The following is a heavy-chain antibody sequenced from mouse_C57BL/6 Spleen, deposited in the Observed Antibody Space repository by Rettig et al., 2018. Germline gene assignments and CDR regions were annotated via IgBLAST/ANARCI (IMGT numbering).Heavy chain of an antibody. J-gene: IGHJ2*01. CDR1: GFTFSGFW. CDR3: MRYDYDGDYFDY. D-gene: IGHD2-4*01. Sequence: EVQLLETGGGLVQPGGSRGLSCEGSGFTFSGFWMSWVRQTPGKTLEWIGDINSDGSAINYAPSIKDRFTIFRDNDKSTLYLQMSDVRSEDTATYFCMRYDYDGDYFDYWGQGTTLTVSS. V-gene: IGHV11-2*01. CDR2: INSDGSAI.